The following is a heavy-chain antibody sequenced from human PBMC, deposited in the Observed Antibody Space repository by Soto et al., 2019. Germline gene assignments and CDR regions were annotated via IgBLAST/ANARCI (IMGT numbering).Heavy chain of an antibody. Sequence: QVQLQESGPGLVKPSQTLSLTCTVSGGSISSGDYYWSWIRQPPGKGLEWIGYIYYSGSTYYNPYLESRVTISVDTSKNQFSLKLRSVTAADTAVYYCARESIAAAYGMDVWGQGTTVTVSS. D-gene: IGHD6-13*01. CDR2: IYYSGST. J-gene: IGHJ6*02. CDR1: GGSISSGDYY. V-gene: IGHV4-30-4*01. CDR3: ARESIAAAYGMDV.